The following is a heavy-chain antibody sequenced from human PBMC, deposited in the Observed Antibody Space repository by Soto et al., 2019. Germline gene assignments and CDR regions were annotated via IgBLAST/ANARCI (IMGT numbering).Heavy chain of an antibody. Sequence: SETLSLTCTVSGGSISSYYWSWIRQPPGKGLEWIGYIYYSGSTNYNPSLKSRVTISIDTSKNQFALKLSSVTAAVTAVYYCARVKGQLERRIYYYYYMDVWGKGTTVTVSS. D-gene: IGHD1-1*01. CDR2: IYYSGST. V-gene: IGHV4-59*01. J-gene: IGHJ6*03. CDR3: ARVKGQLERRIYYYYYMDV. CDR1: GGSISSYY.